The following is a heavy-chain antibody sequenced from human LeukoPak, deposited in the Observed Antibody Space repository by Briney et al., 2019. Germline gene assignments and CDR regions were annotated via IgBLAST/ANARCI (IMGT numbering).Heavy chain of an antibody. J-gene: IGHJ4*02. CDR3: AKSKPPHGVTTTFDY. D-gene: IGHD1-1*01. CDR2: IWYDGSNK. V-gene: IGHV3-33*06. CDR1: GFTFSSYG. Sequence: GGSLRLSCAASGFTFSSYGMHWVRQAPGKGLEWVAVIWYDGSNKYYADSVKGRFTISRDNSKNSLYLQMNSLRAEDTAVYYCAKSKPPHGVTTTFDYWGQGTLVTVSS.